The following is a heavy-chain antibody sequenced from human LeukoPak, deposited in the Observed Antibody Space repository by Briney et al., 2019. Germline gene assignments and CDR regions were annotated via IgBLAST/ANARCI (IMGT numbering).Heavy chain of an antibody. J-gene: IGHJ4*02. D-gene: IGHD3-10*01. CDR3: AKGWSVTMVMAAPGD. CDR2: VSANGAKT. CDR1: GFTFNSYA. V-gene: IGHV3-23*01. Sequence: GGSLRLSCAASGFTFNSYAMSWVRQAPGKGLEWVSGVSANGAKTYYADFVKGRFTISRDNSKNTQSLQMNSLRAKDTALYYCAKGWSVTMVMAAPGDWGQGALVTVSS.